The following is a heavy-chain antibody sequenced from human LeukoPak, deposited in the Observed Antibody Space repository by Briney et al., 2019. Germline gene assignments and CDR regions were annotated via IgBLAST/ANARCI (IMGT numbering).Heavy chain of an antibody. J-gene: IGHJ4*02. CDR1: GYTFTGYY. V-gene: IGHV1-2*02. CDR3: ARVRLTTNLLDY. CDR2: INPNSGGT. Sequence: ASVKVSCKTSGYTFTGYYMHWVRPAPGQGLEWMGWINPNSGGTNYAQKFQGRVTMTRDTSISTAYMELSRLRSDDTAVYYCARVRLTTNLLDYWGQGTLVTVSS. D-gene: IGHD4-11*01.